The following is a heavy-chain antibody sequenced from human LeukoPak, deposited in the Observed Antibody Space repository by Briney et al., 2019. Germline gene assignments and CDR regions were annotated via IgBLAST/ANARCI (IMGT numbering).Heavy chain of an antibody. D-gene: IGHD3-3*01. Sequence: ASVKVSCKASGYTFTSYDINWVRQATGQGLEWMGWMNPNSGNTGYAQKFQGRVTITRNISISTAYMELSSLRSEDTAVYYCARIGLSGYLYYFDYWGQGTLVTVSS. CDR3: ARIGLSGYLYYFDY. CDR2: MNPNSGNT. V-gene: IGHV1-8*03. CDR1: GYTFTSYD. J-gene: IGHJ4*02.